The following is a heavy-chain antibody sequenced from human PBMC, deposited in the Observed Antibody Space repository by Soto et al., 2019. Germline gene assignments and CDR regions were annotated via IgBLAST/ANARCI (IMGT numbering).Heavy chain of an antibody. CDR2: IYSGGST. V-gene: IGHV3-66*01. D-gene: IGHD3-10*01. CDR3: ASAKLLWFGELLYSREAYYFDY. J-gene: IGHJ4*02. Sequence: GGSLRLSCAASGFTVSSNYMSWVRQAPGKGLEWVSVIYSGGSTYYADSVKGGFTISRDNSKNTLYLQMNSLRAEDTAVYYCASAKLLWFGELLYSREAYYFDYWGQGTLVTVSS. CDR1: GFTVSSNY.